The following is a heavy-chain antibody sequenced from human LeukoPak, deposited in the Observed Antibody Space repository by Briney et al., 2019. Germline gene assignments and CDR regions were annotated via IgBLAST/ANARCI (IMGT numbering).Heavy chain of an antibody. J-gene: IGHJ4*02. CDR1: GFTFSSYT. Sequence: GGSLRLSCAASGFTFSSYTMSWVRQAPGKGLEWVSAISGSGGSTYYADSVKGRFTISRDNSKNTLYLQMNSLRAEDTAVYYCAKPADDFWSGYPTYWGQGTLVTVSS. V-gene: IGHV3-23*01. CDR3: AKPADDFWSGYPTY. CDR2: ISGSGGST. D-gene: IGHD3-3*01.